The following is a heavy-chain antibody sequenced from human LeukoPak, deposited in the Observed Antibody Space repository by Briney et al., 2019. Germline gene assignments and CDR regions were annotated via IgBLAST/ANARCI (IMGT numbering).Heavy chain of an antibody. Sequence: GESLKISCQGSGYSFDNYWIAWVRQMPGKGLELMGVIYPADSDTKYSPSLQGQVTISADKSINNAYMQWSSLKASDTAIYYCARHTSALSHDFWGQGTLVTASS. CDR2: IYPADSDT. J-gene: IGHJ4*02. V-gene: IGHV5-51*01. CDR1: GYSFDNYW. CDR3: ARHTSALSHDF. D-gene: IGHD3-10*01.